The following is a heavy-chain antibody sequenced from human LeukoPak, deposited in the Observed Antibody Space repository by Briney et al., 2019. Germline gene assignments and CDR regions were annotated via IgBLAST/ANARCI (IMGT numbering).Heavy chain of an antibody. CDR2: IIPIFGTA. Sequence: SVKVSCKASGGTCSSYAISWVRQAPGQGLEWMGGIIPIFGTANYAQKFQGRVTITVDESTSTAYMELSSLRSEDTAVYYCAGGVATVSDYYYYYYMDVWGKGTTVTVSS. J-gene: IGHJ6*03. D-gene: IGHD4-17*01. V-gene: IGHV1-69*13. CDR1: GGTCSSYA. CDR3: AGGVATVSDYYYYYYMDV.